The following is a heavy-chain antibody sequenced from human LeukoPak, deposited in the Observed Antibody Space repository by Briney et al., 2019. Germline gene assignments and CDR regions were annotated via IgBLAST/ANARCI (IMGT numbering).Heavy chain of an antibody. V-gene: IGHV4-59*01. D-gene: IGHD6-19*01. J-gene: IGHJ4*02. CDR3: ARDGSGWSFGY. Sequence: SETLSLTCTVSGGSISSYHWSWIRQPPGKGLEWIGYIYYSGSTNYNPSLKSRVIISVDTSKNQFSLTLSSVTAADTAVYYCARDGSGWSFGYWGQGTLVTVSS. CDR1: GGSISSYH. CDR2: IYYSGST.